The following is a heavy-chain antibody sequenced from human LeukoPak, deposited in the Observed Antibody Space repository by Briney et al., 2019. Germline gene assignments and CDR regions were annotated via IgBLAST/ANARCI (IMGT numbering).Heavy chain of an antibody. J-gene: IGHJ4*02. CDR1: GGSISSYH. D-gene: IGHD6-19*01. CDR3: ARSRASGWPAYFDY. CDR2: IYTSGST. Sequence: PSETLSLTCTVSGGSISSYHWSWIRQPAGKGLEWIGRIYTSGSTNYNPSLKSRVTMSVDTSKNQFSLKLSSVTAADTAVYYCARSRASGWPAYFDYWGQGTLVTVSS. V-gene: IGHV4-4*07.